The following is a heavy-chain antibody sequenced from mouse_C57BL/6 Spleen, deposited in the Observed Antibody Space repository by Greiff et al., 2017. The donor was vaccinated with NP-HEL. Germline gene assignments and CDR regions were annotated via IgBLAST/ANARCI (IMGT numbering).Heavy chain of an antibody. CDR2: ILPGSGST. J-gene: IGHJ4*01. D-gene: IGHD1-1*01. CDR1: GYTFTGYW. CDR3: ARGRKSLYGRETYAMDY. Sequence: QVQLQQSGAELLKPGASVKLSCKATGYTFTGYWIEWVKQRPGHGLEWIGEILPGSGSTNYNEKFKGKATFTADTSSNTAYMQLSSLTTEDSAIYYCARGRKSLYGRETYAMDYWGQGTSVTVSS. V-gene: IGHV1-9*01.